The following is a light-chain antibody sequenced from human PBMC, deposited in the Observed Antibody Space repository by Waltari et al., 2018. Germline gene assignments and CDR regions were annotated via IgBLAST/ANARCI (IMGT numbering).Light chain of an antibody. CDR2: AAS. J-gene: IGKJ2*02. Sequence: DIRMTQSPSSLSASVGDRVTITCRASQSINTYLSWFQQKPGKAPKLLIYAASSLQSGVPSRFSGSGSGTDFTLTISSLQPEDFATYYCQQSYSNSRTFGQGTKVEIK. CDR1: QSINTY. V-gene: IGKV1-39*01. CDR3: QQSYSNSRT.